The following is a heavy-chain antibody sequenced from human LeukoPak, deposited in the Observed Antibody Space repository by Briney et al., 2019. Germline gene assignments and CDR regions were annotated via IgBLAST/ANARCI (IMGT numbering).Heavy chain of an antibody. V-gene: IGHV3-7*03. Sequence: GGSLRLSCAASGFTFSSYWMSWVRQAPGKGLEWVANIKQDGSEKYYVDSVKGRFTISRDNSKNTLYLQMNSLRAEDTAVYYWAKHHGDLLLRGVWGKGTTVPVS. CDR2: IKQDGSEK. CDR1: GFTFSSYW. CDR3: AKHHGDLLLRGV. D-gene: IGHD4-17*01. J-gene: IGHJ6*03.